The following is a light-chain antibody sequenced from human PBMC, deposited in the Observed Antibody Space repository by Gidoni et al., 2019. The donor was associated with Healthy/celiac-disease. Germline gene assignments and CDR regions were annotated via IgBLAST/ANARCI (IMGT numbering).Light chain of an antibody. V-gene: IGKV4-1*01. CDR1: QSVLSSSNNKNY. CDR2: WAS. Sequence: IMMPQSPDSLAVSLGERAISNSKSSQSVLSSSNNKNYLAWYQQKPGQPPKLLIYWASTRESGVPDRFSGSGSGTDFTLTISSLQAEDVAVYYCQQYYTTLRTFGPGTKVDIK. CDR3: QQYYTTLRT. J-gene: IGKJ3*01.